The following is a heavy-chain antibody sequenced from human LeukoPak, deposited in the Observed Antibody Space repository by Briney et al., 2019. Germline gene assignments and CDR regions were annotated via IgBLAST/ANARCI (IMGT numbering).Heavy chain of an antibody. Sequence: SETLSLTCTVSGGSISSSSYYWGWIRQPPGKGLEWIGSIYYSGSTYYNPSLKSRVTISVDTSKNQFSLKLSPVTAADTAVYYCASHHSGSYRYYYYYYMDVWGKGTTVTVSS. J-gene: IGHJ6*03. D-gene: IGHD1-26*01. CDR2: IYYSGST. CDR3: ASHHSGSYRYYYYYYMDV. CDR1: GGSISSSSYY. V-gene: IGHV4-39*01.